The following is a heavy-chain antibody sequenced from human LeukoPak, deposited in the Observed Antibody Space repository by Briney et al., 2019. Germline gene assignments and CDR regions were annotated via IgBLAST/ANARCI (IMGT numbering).Heavy chain of an antibody. J-gene: IGHJ3*02. Sequence: PSETLSLTCAVYGGSFSGYYWSWIRQPPGKGLEWIGEINHSGSTNYNPSLKSRVTISVDTSKNQFSLKLSSVTAADTAVYYCARGLSSGWFSLGHAFDIWGQGTMVTVSS. D-gene: IGHD6-19*01. CDR2: INHSGST. CDR1: GGSFSGYY. V-gene: IGHV4-34*01. CDR3: ARGLSSGWFSLGHAFDI.